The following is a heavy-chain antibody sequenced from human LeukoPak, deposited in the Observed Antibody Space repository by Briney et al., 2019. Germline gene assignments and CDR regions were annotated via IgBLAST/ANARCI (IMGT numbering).Heavy chain of an antibody. V-gene: IGHV4-34*01. CDR3: ARHYVEAGAYYYDSSGYSNDAFDI. CDR1: GGSLSGYY. CDR2: INHSGST. J-gene: IGHJ3*02. Sequence: PSETLSLTCAVYGGSLSGYYWSWIRQPPGKGLEWIGEINHSGSTNYNPSLKSRVTISVDTSKNQFSLKLNSVTAADTAVYYCARHYVEAGAYYYDSSGYSNDAFDIWGQGTMVTVSS. D-gene: IGHD3-22*01.